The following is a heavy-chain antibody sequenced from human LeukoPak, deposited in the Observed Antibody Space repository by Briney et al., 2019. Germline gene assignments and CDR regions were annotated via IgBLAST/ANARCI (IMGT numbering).Heavy chain of an antibody. CDR1: GGTFSSYA. CDR3: AREDTAMDLVDY. D-gene: IGHD5-18*01. Sequence: SVKVSCKASGGTFSSYAISWVRQTPGQGLEWMGGIIPIFGTANYAQKFQGRVTITADESTSTAYMELSSLRSEDTAVYYCAREDTAMDLVDYWGQGTLVTVSS. V-gene: IGHV1-69*13. J-gene: IGHJ4*02. CDR2: IIPIFGTA.